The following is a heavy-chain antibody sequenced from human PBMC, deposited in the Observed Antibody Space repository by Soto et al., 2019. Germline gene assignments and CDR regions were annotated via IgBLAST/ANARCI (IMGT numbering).Heavy chain of an antibody. Sequence: GGALRVSCAASGFTFSSYWMNWVRQAPGKGLEWVANINQDGNEDNLLDSVKGRFTISRDNAKNSLFLQMNSLRVDDTAVYYCARTGDGHHDFLDYWGQGALVPVSS. CDR2: INQDGNED. V-gene: IGHV3-7*01. CDR3: ARTGDGHHDFLDY. D-gene: IGHD1-1*01. CDR1: GFTFSSYW. J-gene: IGHJ4*02.